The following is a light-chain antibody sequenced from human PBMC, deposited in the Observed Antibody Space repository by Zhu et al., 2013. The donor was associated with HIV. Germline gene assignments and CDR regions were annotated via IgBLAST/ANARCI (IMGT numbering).Light chain of an antibody. J-gene: IGKJ3*01. CDR2: DAS. V-gene: IGKV3-20*01. CDR1: QSVANS. CDR3: QLYGIPPL. Sequence: EIVLTQSPVTLSLSPGERATLSCRASQSVANSLAWYQQKPGQAPRLVIYDASRRATGIPARFSGSGSGTDFTLTINGLQPEDVGVYYCQLYGIPPLFGPGTKLQIK.